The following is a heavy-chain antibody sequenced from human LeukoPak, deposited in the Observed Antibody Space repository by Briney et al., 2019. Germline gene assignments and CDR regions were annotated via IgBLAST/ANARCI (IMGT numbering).Heavy chain of an antibody. J-gene: IGHJ5*02. CDR2: IYLGDSDT. D-gene: IGHD3-10*01. V-gene: IGHV5-51*01. CDR1: GYIFTTYW. CDR3: ARHMVREGENWFDP. Sequence: GESLKISCRGSGYIFTTYWIGWVRQMPGKGLEWMGIIYLGDSDTRYSPSFQGQVTISADKSISTAYLQWSSLKASDTAMYYCARHMVREGENWFDPWGQGTLVTVSS.